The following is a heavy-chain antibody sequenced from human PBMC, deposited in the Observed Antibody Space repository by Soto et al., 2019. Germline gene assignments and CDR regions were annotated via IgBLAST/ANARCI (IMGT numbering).Heavy chain of an antibody. Sequence: GGSLRLSCAASGFTFSSYAMHWVRQAPGKGLEWVAVISYDGSNKYYADSVKGRFTISRDNSKNTLYLQMNSLRAEDTAVYYCARAPYSSSSVIAFFDYWGKGTLVTSPQ. CDR3: ARAPYSSSSVIAFFDY. D-gene: IGHD6-6*01. CDR2: ISYDGSNK. V-gene: IGHV3-30-3*01. CDR1: GFTFSSYA. J-gene: IGHJ4*02.